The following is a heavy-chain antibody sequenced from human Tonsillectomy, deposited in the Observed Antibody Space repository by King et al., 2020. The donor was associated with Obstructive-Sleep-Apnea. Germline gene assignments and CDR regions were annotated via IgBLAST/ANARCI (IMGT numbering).Heavy chain of an antibody. J-gene: IGHJ3*02. CDR1: GFTFNTYS. V-gene: IGHV3-48*01. CDR2: ISSSSSPK. CDR3: ARGEYYYDSSGYYDSAFDI. Sequence: VQLVESGGGLVQPGGSLRLSCAASGFTFNTYSINWVRQAPGKGLEWVSYISSSSSPKKYADSVKGRFTISRDNAKNSLYLQMNSLRAVDTAVYYCARGEYYYDSSGYYDSAFDIWGQGTMVTVSS. D-gene: IGHD3-22*01.